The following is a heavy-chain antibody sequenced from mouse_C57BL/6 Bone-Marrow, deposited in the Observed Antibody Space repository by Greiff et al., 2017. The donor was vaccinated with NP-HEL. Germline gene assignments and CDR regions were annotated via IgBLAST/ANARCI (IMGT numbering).Heavy chain of an antibody. Sequence: QVQLQQSGPELARPWASVKISCQASYTSFRRVHFAIRDTNYWLQWVKQRPGQGLEWIGAIYPGNGGTRYNQKCKGKATLTADKSSRTASTQLSRLTSEKSAVYYCAYTSFAYWGQGTPLTVSS. CDR2: GQGLEWIG. CDR1: YTSFRRVH. CDR3: SEKSAVYYCAYTSFAY. J-gene: IGHJ2*01. V-gene: IGHV1-87*01.